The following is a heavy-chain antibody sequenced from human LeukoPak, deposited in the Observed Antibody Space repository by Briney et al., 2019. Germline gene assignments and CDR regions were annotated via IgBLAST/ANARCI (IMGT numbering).Heavy chain of an antibody. Sequence: PGGSLRLSCAASGFTFSSYSMNWVRQAPGKGLEWVSFITSSSSVIYYTDSVKGRLTISRDNAKNSLYLQMNSLRAEDTAVYYCARDTNYYDSSGYYHGAFDIWGQGTMVTVSS. D-gene: IGHD3-22*01. CDR2: ITSSSSVI. V-gene: IGHV3-48*01. J-gene: IGHJ3*02. CDR3: ARDTNYYDSSGYYHGAFDI. CDR1: GFTFSSYS.